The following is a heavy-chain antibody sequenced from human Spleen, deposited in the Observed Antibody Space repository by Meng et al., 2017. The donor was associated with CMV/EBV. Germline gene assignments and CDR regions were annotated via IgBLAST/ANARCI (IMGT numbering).Heavy chain of an antibody. CDR2: MNPNSGNT. J-gene: IGHJ4*02. CDR3: ARGRGSYY. V-gene: IGHV1-8*02. CDR1: GYIFSTYA. Sequence: KVSCKASGYIFSTYAIHWVRQAPGQGLEWMGWMNPNSGNTGYAQKFQGRVTMTRNTSISTAYMELSSLRSEDTAVYYCARGRGSYYWGQGTLVTVSS.